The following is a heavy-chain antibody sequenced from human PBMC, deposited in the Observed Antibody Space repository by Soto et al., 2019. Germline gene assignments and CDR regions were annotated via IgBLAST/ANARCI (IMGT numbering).Heavy chain of an antibody. CDR1: GASITTYD. CDR3: ARRLFGSGWTLDS. D-gene: IGHD6-19*01. V-gene: IGHV4-59*13. Sequence: SDTLSLTVDVSGASITTYDWSWIRQAPGKGLEWIGNVYHTGSTDYNSSLRSRVTISVDTSNNQFSLNMNSVTAADTAVYYCARRLFGSGWTLDSWGQGALVTVSS. J-gene: IGHJ4*02. CDR2: VYHTGST.